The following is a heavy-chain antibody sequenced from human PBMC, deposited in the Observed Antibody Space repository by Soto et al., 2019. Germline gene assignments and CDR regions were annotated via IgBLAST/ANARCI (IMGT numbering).Heavy chain of an antibody. J-gene: IGHJ5*02. Sequence: SETLSLTCTVTGDSINSRSYYWGWIRQPPGKGLEWIGSIYYSGRTYNNPSLRSRVSMSIDTSKDQFSLTLKSVTVADTALYFCARQVYGDYLGGNWFDPWGQGALVTVSS. D-gene: IGHD4-17*01. CDR3: ARQVYGDYLGGNWFDP. CDR1: GDSINSRSYY. V-gene: IGHV4-39*01. CDR2: IYYSGRT.